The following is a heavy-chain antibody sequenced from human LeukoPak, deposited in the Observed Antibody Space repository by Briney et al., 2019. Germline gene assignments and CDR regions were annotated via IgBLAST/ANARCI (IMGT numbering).Heavy chain of an antibody. V-gene: IGHV4-59*08. D-gene: IGHD5-18*01. Sequence: SETLSLTCTVSGGSISSYYWSWIRQPPGKGLEWIGYIYYSGSTNYNPSLRSRVTISVDTSKNQFSLKLSSVTAADTAVYYCARQGIQLWQGGNNWFDPWGQGTLVTVSS. CDR1: GGSISSYY. CDR3: ARQGIQLWQGGNNWFDP. J-gene: IGHJ5*02. CDR2: IYYSGST.